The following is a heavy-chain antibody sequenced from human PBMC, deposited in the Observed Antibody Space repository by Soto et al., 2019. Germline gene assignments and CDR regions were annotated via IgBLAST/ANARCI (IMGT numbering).Heavy chain of an antibody. CDR3: ASAANVDSVASYGDYSLPLDL. D-gene: IGHD4-17*01. CDR1: GFTVSSSY. CDR2: IYIGGST. J-gene: IGHJ5*02. V-gene: IGHV3-53*04. Sequence: GGSLRLSCAASGFTVSSSYMSWVRQAPGKGLEWLSVIYIGGSTFYADSVKGRFTSSRHNSKKTVYLQINGLKTDDTAVYFCASAANVDSVASYGDYSLPLDLWGQGTLVTVSS.